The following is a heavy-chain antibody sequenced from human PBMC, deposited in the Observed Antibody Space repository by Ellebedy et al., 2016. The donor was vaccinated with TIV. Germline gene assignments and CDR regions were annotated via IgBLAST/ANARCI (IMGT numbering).Heavy chain of an antibody. CDR3: ARSRKSAAVSDY. J-gene: IGHJ4*02. CDR1: GGSISDTGYY. D-gene: IGHD2-2*01. V-gene: IGHV4-34*12. CDR2: VIDSGTT. Sequence: MPSETLSLTCTVSGGSISDTGYYWTWNRQTPGKGLEWVGEVIDSGTTNYSPSLKSRVTISLDRSKNQFSLKLTSVTAADTGVYYCARSRKSAAVSDYWGQGTLVTVSS.